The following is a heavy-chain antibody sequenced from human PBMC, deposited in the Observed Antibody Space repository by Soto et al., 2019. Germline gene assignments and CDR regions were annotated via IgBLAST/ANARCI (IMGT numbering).Heavy chain of an antibody. D-gene: IGHD1-1*01. J-gene: IGHJ6*04. V-gene: IGHV3-23*01. Sequence: GGSLRLSCAASGFTFSSYAMTWVRQAPGKGLEWVSTLSGSGGSTYYAASVKGRFTISRDNSKDTLYLEMNSLRGEDTAVYFCAKQQGPGTPYYYAMDVWGKGTTVTVSS. CDR1: GFTFSSYA. CDR3: AKQQGPGTPYYYAMDV. CDR2: LSGSGGST.